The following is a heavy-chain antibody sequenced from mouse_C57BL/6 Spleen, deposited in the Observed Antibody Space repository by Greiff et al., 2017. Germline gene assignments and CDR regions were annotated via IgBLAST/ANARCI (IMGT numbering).Heavy chain of an antibody. CDR3: ARSLSTTVVAPFDN. CDR2: IDPSDSET. D-gene: IGHD1-1*01. V-gene: IGHV1-52*01. CDR1: GYTFTSYW. J-gene: IGHJ2*01. Sequence: VQLQQPGAELVRPGSSVKLSCKASGYTFTSYWMHWVKQRPIQGLEWIGNIDPSDSETHYNQKFKDKATLTVDKSSSTAYMQLSSLTSEDSAVYYCARSLSTTVVAPFDNWGQGTTLTVSS.